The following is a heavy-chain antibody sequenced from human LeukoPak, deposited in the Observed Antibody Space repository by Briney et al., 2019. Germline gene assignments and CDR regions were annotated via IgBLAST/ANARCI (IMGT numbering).Heavy chain of an antibody. J-gene: IGHJ4*02. CDR1: GFTFSSYS. D-gene: IGHD2-2*02. CDR2: ISSSSSTI. V-gene: IGHV3-48*01. CDR3: ARDVGYCSSTSCYTGDYFDY. Sequence: GGSLRLSCAASGFTFSSYSMNWVRQAPGKGLEWVSYISSSSSTIYYADSVKGRFTISRDNAKNSLYLQMNSLRAEDTAVYYCARDVGYCSSTSCYTGDYFDYWGQGTLVTVSS.